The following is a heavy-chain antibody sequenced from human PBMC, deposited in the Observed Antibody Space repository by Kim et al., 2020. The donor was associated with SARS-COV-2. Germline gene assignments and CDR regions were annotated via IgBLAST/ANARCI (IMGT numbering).Heavy chain of an antibody. D-gene: IGHD3-10*01. Sequence: SETLSLTCAVSGGSISSSNWWSWVRQPPGKGLEWIGEIYHSGGTNYNPSLKSRVTISVDKSKNQFSLKLSSVTAADTAVYYCARTFLSRKGIDYWGQGTLVTVSS. CDR1: GGSISSSNW. V-gene: IGHV4-4*02. J-gene: IGHJ4*02. CDR3: ARTFLSRKGIDY. CDR2: IYHSGGT.